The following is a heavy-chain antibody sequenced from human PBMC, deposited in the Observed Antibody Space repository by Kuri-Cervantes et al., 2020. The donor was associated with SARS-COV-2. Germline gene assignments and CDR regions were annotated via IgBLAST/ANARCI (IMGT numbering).Heavy chain of an antibody. V-gene: IGHV3-30*02. J-gene: IGHJ6*03. CDR3: ARSYYGSGSPNYYYYYMDV. D-gene: IGHD3-10*01. CDR2: IRYDGSNK. Sequence: GESLKISCAASGFTFSSYGMHWVRQAPGKGLEWVAFIRYDGSNKYYADSVKGRFTISRDNSKNTLYLRMNSLRAEDTAVYYCARSYYGSGSPNYYYYYMDVWGKGTTVTVSS. CDR1: GFTFSSYG.